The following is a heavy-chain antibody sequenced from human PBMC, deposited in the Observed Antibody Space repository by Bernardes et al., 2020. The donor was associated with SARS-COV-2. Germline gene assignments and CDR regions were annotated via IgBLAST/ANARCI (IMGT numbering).Heavy chain of an antibody. J-gene: IGHJ6*02. CDR3: ARARRDGHMDV. Sequence: GGSLRLSCAASGFTFSSYSMNWVRQAPGKGLEWVSSISSSSSYIYYADSVKGRFTISRDNAKNSLYLQMNSLRAEDTAVYYCARARRDGHMDVWGQGTTVTVSS. CDR2: ISSSSSYI. V-gene: IGHV3-21*01. CDR1: GFTFSSYS.